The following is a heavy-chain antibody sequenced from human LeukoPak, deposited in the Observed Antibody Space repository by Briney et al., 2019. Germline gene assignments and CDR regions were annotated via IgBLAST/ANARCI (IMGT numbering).Heavy chain of an antibody. CDR2: IYTSGNT. CDR3: ARGPDYSNYQTVYYFDY. V-gene: IGHV4-4*07. Sequence: SETLSLTCTVSGGSIGDFYLTWIRQPAGKGLEWIGRIYTSGNTNYNPSLKSRVSMSADTSKNQFSLRLNSVTAADTAVYYCARGPDYSNYQTVYYFDYWGQGTLVTVSS. CDR1: GGSIGDFY. J-gene: IGHJ4*02. D-gene: IGHD4-11*01.